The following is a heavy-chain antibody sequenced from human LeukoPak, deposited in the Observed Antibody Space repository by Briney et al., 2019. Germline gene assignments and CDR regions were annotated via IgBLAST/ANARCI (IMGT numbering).Heavy chain of an antibody. CDR1: GFTFSSSA. CDR3: ARGTDTKPFWSGYWVDV. V-gene: IGHV3-30*03. D-gene: IGHD3-3*01. Sequence: GGSLRLSCAASGFTFSSSAMHWVRQAPGKGLEWVAVILYDESNKYYADSVKGRFTISRDNSKNTLYLQMNSLRAEDTAVYYCARGTDTKPFWSGYWVDVWGQGTTVTVSS. CDR2: ILYDESNK. J-gene: IGHJ6*02.